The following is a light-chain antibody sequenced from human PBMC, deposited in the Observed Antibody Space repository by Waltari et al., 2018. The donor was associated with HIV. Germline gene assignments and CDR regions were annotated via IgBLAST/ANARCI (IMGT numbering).Light chain of an antibody. CDR3: ATWDDILSGYL. CDR2: KDN. CDR1: HSNIGSHF. J-gene: IGLJ1*01. V-gene: IGLV1-47*01. Sequence: QSVPTQPPSASGTPGQRVAIPCSGSHSNIGSHFVYWYQQLPGTAPKLLIYKDNQRPSGVPERFSASKSGSSSSLAISGLRSEDEAEYYCATWDDILSGYLFGTGTKVTVL.